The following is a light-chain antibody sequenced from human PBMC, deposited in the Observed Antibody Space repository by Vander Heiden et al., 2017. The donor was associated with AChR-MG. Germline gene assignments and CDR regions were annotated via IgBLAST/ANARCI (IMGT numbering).Light chain of an antibody. CDR1: QSVSSN. J-gene: IGKJ4*01. CDR3: QQYNNWPPT. V-gene: IGKV3-15*01. CDR2: GAS. Sequence: EIVMTQSPATLSVSPGERATLACRASQSVSSNLAWYQQKPGQAPRLLLYGASTSATGIPARFSGGGSGTEFTLTISSLQSEDFAVYYCQQYNNWPPTFGGGTKVEIK.